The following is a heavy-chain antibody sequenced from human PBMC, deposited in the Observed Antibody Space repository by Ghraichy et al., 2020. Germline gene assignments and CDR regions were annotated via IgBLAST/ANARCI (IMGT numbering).Heavy chain of an antibody. CDR2: IIPIFGTA. D-gene: IGHD3-22*01. V-gene: IGHV1-69*13. Sequence: SVKVSCKASGGTFSSYAISWVRQAPGQGLEWMGGIIPIFGTANYAQKFQGRVTITADESTSTAYMELSSLRSEDTAVYYCASNLMIVVVTPNYYYMDVWGKGTTVTVSS. CDR3: ASNLMIVVVTPNYYYMDV. J-gene: IGHJ6*03. CDR1: GGTFSSYA.